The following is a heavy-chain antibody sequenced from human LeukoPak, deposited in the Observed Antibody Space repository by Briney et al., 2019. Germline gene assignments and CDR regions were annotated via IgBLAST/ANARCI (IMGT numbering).Heavy chain of an antibody. D-gene: IGHD3-22*01. Sequence: GGSLRLSCVAYGFNFRDYSMNWVRQAPGKGLDWVSGISGTSSYMYYGDSVKGRFTVSRDNAKNSLYLQMESLRVEDTAVYYCAREGSSGFYPYWGQGILVTVSS. J-gene: IGHJ4*02. V-gene: IGHV3-21*01. CDR1: GFNFRDYS. CDR2: ISGTSSYM. CDR3: AREGSSGFYPY.